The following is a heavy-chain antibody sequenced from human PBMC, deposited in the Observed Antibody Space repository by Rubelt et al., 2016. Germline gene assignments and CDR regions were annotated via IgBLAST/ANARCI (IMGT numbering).Heavy chain of an antibody. CDR3: ANDRWELRNGGWFDP. D-gene: IGHD1-26*01. CDR1: GFTFSSYA. V-gene: IGHV3-23*01. J-gene: IGHJ5*02. CDR2: ISGSGGYT. Sequence: EVQLLESGGGLVQPGGSLRLSCAASGFTFSSYAMSWGGQAPGKGLEWVSVISGSGGYTYYADSVKGRFTIARDNSTNTLYLQMNSLRAEDTAVYYCANDRWELRNGGWFDPWGQGTVVTVSS.